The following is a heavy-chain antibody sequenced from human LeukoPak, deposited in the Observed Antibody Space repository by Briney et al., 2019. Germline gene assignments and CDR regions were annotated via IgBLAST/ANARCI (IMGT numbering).Heavy chain of an antibody. CDR2: IYTSGST. D-gene: IGHD3-3*01. CDR3: VRQTRSRGVVITYYFDY. Sequence: SETLSLTCTVSGGSISSYYWSWIRQPPGKGLEWIGYIYTSGSTNYNPSLKSRVTISVDTSKNQFSLKLSSVTAADTAVYYCVRQTRSRGVVITYYFDYWGQGTLVTVSS. J-gene: IGHJ4*02. CDR1: GGSISSYY. V-gene: IGHV4-4*09.